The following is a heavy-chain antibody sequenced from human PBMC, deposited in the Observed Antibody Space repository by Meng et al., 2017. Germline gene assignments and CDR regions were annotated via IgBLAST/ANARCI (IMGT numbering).Heavy chain of an antibody. CDR2: ISGSGGST. J-gene: IGHJ4*02. CDR3: AKGVRGYSYGLYSTDY. D-gene: IGHD5-18*01. V-gene: IGHV3-23*04. Sequence: VRLVEYGGGLGQPGGALRLSCAASGFTFSSYAMSWVRQAPGKGLEWVSAISGSGGSTYYADSVKGRFTISRDNSKNTLYLQMNSLRAEDTAVYYCAKGVRGYSYGLYSTDYWGQGTLVTVSS. CDR1: GFTFSSYA.